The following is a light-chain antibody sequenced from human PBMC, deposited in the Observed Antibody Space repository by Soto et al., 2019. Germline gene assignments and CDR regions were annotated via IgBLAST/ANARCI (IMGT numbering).Light chain of an antibody. J-gene: IGKJ2*01. V-gene: IGKV1-39*01. CDR1: QSISFY. Sequence: DIQMTHSPSSLSASVGDRVTITCRASQSISFYLNWYQQKPGKAPKVLIYAASSLQSGVPSRFSGSGSGTDFSLTISSLHPEDFATYFCQQSYGTPYTFGQGTKLEI. CDR2: AAS. CDR3: QQSYGTPYT.